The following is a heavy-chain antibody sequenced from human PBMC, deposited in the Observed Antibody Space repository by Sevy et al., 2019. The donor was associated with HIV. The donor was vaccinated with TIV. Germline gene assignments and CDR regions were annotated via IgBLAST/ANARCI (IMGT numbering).Heavy chain of an antibody. J-gene: IGHJ4*02. Sequence: GGSLRLSCAASGFTFSNYAMSWVRQAPGKGLEWVSSIRISGGNTYYADSVKGRFTIYRDNSKNTLYLQMNSLRAEDTAVYYCAKEWTQLSDWYGELDYWGQGSLVTDSS. V-gene: IGHV3-23*01. D-gene: IGHD6-19*01. CDR2: IRISGGNT. CDR3: AKEWTQLSDWYGELDY. CDR1: GFTFSNYA.